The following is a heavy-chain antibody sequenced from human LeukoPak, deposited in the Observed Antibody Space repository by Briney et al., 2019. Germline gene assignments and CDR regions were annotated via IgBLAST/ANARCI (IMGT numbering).Heavy chain of an antibody. V-gene: IGHV1-69*06. CDR1: GGTLSGYA. CDR2: IIPIYGTP. Sequence: GASVKVSCKASGGTLSGYAISWVRQAPGQGLEWMGGIIPIYGTPHYAQKFQGRVTITADKSTSTAYMELSSLRSEDTAVYYCARDPQGGAAADNSHYGMDVWGQGTTVTVSS. CDR3: ARDPQGGAAADNSHYGMDV. D-gene: IGHD6-13*01. J-gene: IGHJ6*02.